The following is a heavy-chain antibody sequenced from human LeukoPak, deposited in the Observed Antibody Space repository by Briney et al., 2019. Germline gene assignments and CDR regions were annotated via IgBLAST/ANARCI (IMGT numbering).Heavy chain of an antibody. J-gene: IGHJ4*02. D-gene: IGHD3-3*01. CDR2: INHSGST. CDR1: GGSFSGYY. CDR3: ARGLLTRITIFGVVMNPPDY. V-gene: IGHV4-34*01. Sequence: SETLSLTCAVYGGSFSGYYWSWLRQPPGKGLEWIGEINHSGSTNYNPSLKSRVTISVDTSKNQFSLKLSSVTAADTAVYYCARGLLTRITIFGVVMNPPDYWGQGTLVTVSS.